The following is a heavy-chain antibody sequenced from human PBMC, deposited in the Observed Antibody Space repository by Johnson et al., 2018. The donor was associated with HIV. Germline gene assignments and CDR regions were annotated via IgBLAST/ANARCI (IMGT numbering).Heavy chain of an antibody. J-gene: IGHJ3*01. CDR1: EFTFSTFSRNA. D-gene: IGHD6-13*01. CDR2: ISYDVTNK. CDR3: ARARYTSDWYLYDAFDL. V-gene: IGHV3-30*14. Sequence: QVQLVESGGGVVQPGRSLRLYCAASEFTFSTFSRNAMHWVRQAPGKGLEWVAVISYDVTNKYYADPVKGRFTVSRDNSKNSLYLQMGSLRTEDMAVYHCARARYTSDWYLYDAFDLWGQGTMVTVSS.